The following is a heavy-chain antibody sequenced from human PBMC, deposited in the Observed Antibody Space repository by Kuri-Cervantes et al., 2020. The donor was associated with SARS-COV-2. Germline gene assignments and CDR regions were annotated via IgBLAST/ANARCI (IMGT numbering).Heavy chain of an antibody. Sequence: ASVKVSCKASGYTFTSYAMNWVRQAPGQGLEWMGWISAYNGNTNYAQKLQGRVTMTTDTSTSTAYMELRSLRSDDTAVYYCAQSSGWSNDFDYWGQGTLVTVSS. CDR1: GYTFTSYA. CDR3: AQSSGWSNDFDY. D-gene: IGHD6-19*01. J-gene: IGHJ4*02. CDR2: ISAYNGNT. V-gene: IGHV1-18*01.